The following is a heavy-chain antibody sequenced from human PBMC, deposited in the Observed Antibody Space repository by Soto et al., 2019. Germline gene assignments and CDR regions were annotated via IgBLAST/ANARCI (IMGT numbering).Heavy chain of an antibody. Sequence: QVQLVQSGGGVVQPGRSLRLSCAASGFTFSGYGMHWVRQAPGKGLEWVAVISYDGNNEYYADSVKGRFTISRDNSKNTLYLQMNSLRAEDRAVYYCAKERSGWFGAFDIWGPGTVVIVSS. CDR3: AKERSGWFGAFDI. D-gene: IGHD6-19*01. CDR2: ISYDGNNE. CDR1: GFTFSGYG. V-gene: IGHV3-30*18. J-gene: IGHJ3*02.